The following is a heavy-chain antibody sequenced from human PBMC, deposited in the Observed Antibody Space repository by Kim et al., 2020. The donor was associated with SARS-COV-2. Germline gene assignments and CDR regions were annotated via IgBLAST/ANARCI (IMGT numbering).Heavy chain of an antibody. Sequence: GDPDPRYSTSVQGQVTISADKSISTAYLQWSSLKASDTAIYYCARLGSGGNWGQGTLVTVSS. J-gene: IGHJ4*02. D-gene: IGHD3-10*01. CDR2: GDPDP. CDR3: ARLGSGGN. V-gene: IGHV5-51*01.